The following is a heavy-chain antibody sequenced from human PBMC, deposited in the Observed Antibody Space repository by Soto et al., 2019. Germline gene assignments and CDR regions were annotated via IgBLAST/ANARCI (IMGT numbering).Heavy chain of an antibody. CDR1: VGTFSRHA. CDR2: IIPLFGTT. D-gene: IGHD6-13*01. Sequence: QVQLVQSGSEVKMPGSSVKVSCKTSVGTFSRHAINWVRQAPGQGLEWMGGIIPLFGTTNYAQKFKGRVTISADESTSTAYMELSSLTSEDAAVYCARAAIHGSSWYFWFDPWGQGTLLTVSS. J-gene: IGHJ5*02. CDR3: ARAAIHGSSWYFWFDP. V-gene: IGHV1-69*01.